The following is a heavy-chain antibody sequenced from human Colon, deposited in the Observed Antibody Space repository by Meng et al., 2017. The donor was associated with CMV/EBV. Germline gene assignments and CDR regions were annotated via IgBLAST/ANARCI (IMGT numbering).Heavy chain of an antibody. V-gene: IGHV4-4*07. Sequence: LQESGQRRVKPSETLSLTCTVSGDSIKNYYWTWLRQPAGKGLEWLGRIHYSGGTDDNPSLKSRVTLSIDTSKNQLSLKIYSVTAADTAVYYCARAGARGVPVDLWGQGTLVTVSS. CDR1: GDSIKNYY. CDR2: IHYSGGT. CDR3: ARAGARGVPVDL. J-gene: IGHJ4*02. D-gene: IGHD3-10*01.